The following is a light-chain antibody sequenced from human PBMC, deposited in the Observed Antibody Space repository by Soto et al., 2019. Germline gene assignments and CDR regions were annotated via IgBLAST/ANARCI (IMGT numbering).Light chain of an antibody. CDR1: SSNIGAGYD. Sequence: QSVLTQPPSVSGAPGQRVTISCTGSSSNIGAGYDVHWYQQRPGTAPKLLIFGNINRPSGVPDRFSGSKSGTSASLAITGLQAEDEADYYCVAWDDNLSSRVFGGGTQLTVL. CDR2: GNI. J-gene: IGLJ3*02. V-gene: IGLV1-40*01. CDR3: VAWDDNLSSRV.